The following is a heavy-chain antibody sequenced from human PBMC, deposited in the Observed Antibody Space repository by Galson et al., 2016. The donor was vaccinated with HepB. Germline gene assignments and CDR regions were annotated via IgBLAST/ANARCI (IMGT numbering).Heavy chain of an antibody. CDR3: AIAVGTDSDDY. Sequence: SLRLSCAGSGFTFSDYWMSWVRQAPGKGLEWVANIKGDGSVKNYVASLKGRFSISRDNGKKSLYLQMSSLRAEDTAVYYCAIAVGTDSDDYWGQGTLVTVSS. J-gene: IGHJ4*01. CDR2: IKGDGSVK. D-gene: IGHD3-10*01. V-gene: IGHV3-7*03. CDR1: GFTFSDYW.